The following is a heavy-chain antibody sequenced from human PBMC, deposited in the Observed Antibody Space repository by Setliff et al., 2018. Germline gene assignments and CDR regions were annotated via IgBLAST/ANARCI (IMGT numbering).Heavy chain of an antibody. CDR1: GYTFTSYG. J-gene: IGHJ6*02. CDR2: ISAYNGNT. V-gene: IGHV1-18*01. Sequence: RASVKVSCKASGYTFTSYGISWVRQAPGQGLEWMGWISAYNGNTNYAQKLQGRVTMTTDTSTSTAYMELRSLRSDDTAVYYCARDEGSSYFYGMDVWGQGTTVTVSS. CDR3: ARDEGSSYFYGMDV. D-gene: IGHD6-13*01.